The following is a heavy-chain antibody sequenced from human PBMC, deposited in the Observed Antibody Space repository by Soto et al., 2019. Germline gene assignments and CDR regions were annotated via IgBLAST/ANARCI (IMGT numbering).Heavy chain of an antibody. D-gene: IGHD1-26*01. Sequence: QLQLQESGPGLVKPSETLSLTYTVSGGSISSSSYYWGWIRQPPGKGLEWIGSIYYSGSTYYNPSLKSRVTISVDTSKNHFSLKLSSVTAADTAVYYCATQEVGGSYVYTFDPWGQGTLVTVFS. J-gene: IGHJ5*02. CDR1: GGSISSSSYY. CDR2: IYYSGST. V-gene: IGHV4-39*02. CDR3: ATQEVGGSYVYTFDP.